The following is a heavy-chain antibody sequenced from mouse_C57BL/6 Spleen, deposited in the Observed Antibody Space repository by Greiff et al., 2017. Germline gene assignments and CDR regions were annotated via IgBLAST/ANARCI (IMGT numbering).Heavy chain of an antibody. CDR1: GYTFTSYW. Sequence: QVQLQQPGAELVKPGASVKVSCKASGYTFTSYWMHWVKQRPGQGLEWIGRIHPSDSDTNYNQKFKGKATLTVDKSSSTAYMQLSIQTSEDSAVYYCAIGHYVSSYGAYWGQGTLVTVSA. V-gene: IGHV1-74*01. J-gene: IGHJ3*01. CDR2: IHPSDSDT. D-gene: IGHD1-1*01. CDR3: AIGHYVSSYGAY.